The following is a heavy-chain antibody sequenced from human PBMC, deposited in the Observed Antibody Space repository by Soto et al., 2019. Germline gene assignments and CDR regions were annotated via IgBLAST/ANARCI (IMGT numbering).Heavy chain of an antibody. CDR1: GLTFNAYW. J-gene: IGHJ4*02. CDR2: IKEDGSEK. CDR3: VLLSRTLPLDG. Sequence: ELQLVESGGGLVQVGGSLSLSCAASGLTFNAYWMPWVRQAPGKGLEWVGIIKEDGSEKYYGDSVKGRFTISRDNVRSSLYLQMNSLRVADTAVYYRVLLSRTLPLDGWGQGTLVTVSS. D-gene: IGHD2-21*01. V-gene: IGHV3-7*01.